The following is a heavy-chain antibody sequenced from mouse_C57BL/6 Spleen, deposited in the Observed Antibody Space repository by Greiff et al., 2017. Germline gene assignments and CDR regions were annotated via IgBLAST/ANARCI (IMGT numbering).Heavy chain of an antibody. CDR3: ARSGLYGSSDKDY. V-gene: IGHV1-22*01. D-gene: IGHD1-1*01. J-gene: IGHJ2*01. CDR1: GYTFTDYN. Sequence: VQLKQSGPELVKPGASVKMSCKASGYTFTDYNMHWVKQSHGKSLEWIGYINPNNGGTSYNQKFKGKATLTVNKSSSTAYMELRSLTSEDSAVYYCARSGLYGSSDKDYWGKGTTLTVAS. CDR2: INPNNGGT.